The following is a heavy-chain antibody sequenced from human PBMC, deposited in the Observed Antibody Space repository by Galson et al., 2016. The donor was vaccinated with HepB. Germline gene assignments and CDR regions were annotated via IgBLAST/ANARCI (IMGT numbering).Heavy chain of an antibody. D-gene: IGHD2/OR15-2a*01. Sequence: SETLSLTCAVSGGSILSSEWWSWVRQPPGKGLEWIGEISQRGSTNFSPSLESRVTISLDKSKNQFSVQLTSVTAADTAVYFCAGRTPYPNWGQGTLATVSS. CDR1: GGSILSSEW. V-gene: IGHV4-4*02. CDR2: ISQRGST. J-gene: IGHJ4*02. CDR3: AGRTPYPN.